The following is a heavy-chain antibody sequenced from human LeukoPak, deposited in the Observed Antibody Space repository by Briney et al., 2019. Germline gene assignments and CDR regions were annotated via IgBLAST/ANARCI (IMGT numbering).Heavy chain of an antibody. CDR2: IYSGGST. V-gene: IGHV3-53*01. J-gene: IGHJ3*02. CDR3: ARGGVFLRDAFDI. CDR1: GFSVSTKY. D-gene: IGHD2-8*02. Sequence: PGGSLRLSCAASGFSVSTKYMSWVRQAPGKGPEWVSIIYSGGSTYYADSVKGRFTISRDKSKNTLYLQMNSLRAEDTAVYYCARGGVFLRDAFDIWGQGTIVTVSS.